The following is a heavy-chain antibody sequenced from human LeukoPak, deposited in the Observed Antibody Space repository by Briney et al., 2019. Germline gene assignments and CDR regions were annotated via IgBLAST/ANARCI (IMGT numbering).Heavy chain of an antibody. Sequence: SETLSLTCTVSGGSLRSSNYYWGWIRQPPGKGLEWIGSIYYSGSTYYNPSLKSRVTISVDTSKNQFSLKLSSVTAADTAVYYCARHQSHRFLEIFDYWGQGTLVTVSS. CDR3: ARHQSHRFLEIFDY. D-gene: IGHD3-3*01. J-gene: IGHJ4*02. CDR2: IYYSGST. CDR1: GGSLRSSNYY. V-gene: IGHV4-39*01.